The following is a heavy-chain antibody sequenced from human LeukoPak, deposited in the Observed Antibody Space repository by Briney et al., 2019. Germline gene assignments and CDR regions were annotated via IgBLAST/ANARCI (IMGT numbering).Heavy chain of an antibody. J-gene: IGHJ4*02. CDR2: ISSSSSYI. Sequence: PGGSLRLSCAASGFTFSNAWMSWVRQAPGKGLEWVSSISSSSSYIYYADSVKGRFTISRDNAKNSLYLQMNSLRAEDTAVYYCARAYYDILTGYYSLGYWGQGTLVTVSS. CDR1: GFTFSNAW. V-gene: IGHV3-21*04. D-gene: IGHD3-9*01. CDR3: ARAYYDILTGYYSLGY.